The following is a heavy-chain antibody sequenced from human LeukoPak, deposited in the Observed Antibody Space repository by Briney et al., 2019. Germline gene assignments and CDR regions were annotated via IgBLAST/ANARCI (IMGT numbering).Heavy chain of an antibody. J-gene: IGHJ3*02. D-gene: IGHD6-13*01. CDR1: GGSISSYY. CDR2: IYYSGST. CDR3: ARGNSNAFDI. V-gene: IGHV4-59*01. Sequence: TASETLSLTCTVSGGSISSYYWSWIRQPPGKGLEWIGYIYYSGSTNYNPSLKSRVTISVDTSKNQFSLKLSSVTAADTAVYYCARGNSNAFDIWGQGTMVTVSS.